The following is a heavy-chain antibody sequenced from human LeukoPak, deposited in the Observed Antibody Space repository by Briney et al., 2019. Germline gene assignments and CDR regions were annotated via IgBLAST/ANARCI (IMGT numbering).Heavy chain of an antibody. CDR3: ARDIPSSDGGY. D-gene: IGHD3-10*01. CDR2: IYYSGST. V-gene: IGHV4-59*12. J-gene: IGHJ4*02. Sequence: SETLSLTCTVSGGSISSYYWSWIRQPPGKGLEWIGYIYYSGSTNYNPSLKSRVTMSVDTSKNQFSLKLSSVTAADTAVYYCARDIPSSDGGYWGQGTLVTVSS. CDR1: GGSISSYY.